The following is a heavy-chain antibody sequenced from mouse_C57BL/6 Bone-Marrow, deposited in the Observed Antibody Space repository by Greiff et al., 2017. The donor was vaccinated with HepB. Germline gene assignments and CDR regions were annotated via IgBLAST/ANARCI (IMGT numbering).Heavy chain of an antibody. CDR3: AREKDYEDAMDY. Sequence: QVQLQQPGAELVKPGASVKLSCKASGYTFTSYWMQWVKQRPGQGLEWIGEIDPSDSYTNYNQKFKGKATLTVDTSSSTAYMQLSSLTSEDSAVYYCAREKDYEDAMDYWGQGTSVTVSS. V-gene: IGHV1-50*01. J-gene: IGHJ4*01. CDR1: GYTFTSYW. CDR2: IDPSDSYT. D-gene: IGHD1-1*01.